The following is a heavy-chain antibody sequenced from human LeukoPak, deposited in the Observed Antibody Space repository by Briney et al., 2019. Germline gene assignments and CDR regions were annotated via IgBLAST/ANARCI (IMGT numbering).Heavy chain of an antibody. CDR2: INTNGATT. D-gene: IGHD4-17*01. Sequence: GGSLRLSCEASGFTFISSAMNWVRQAPGKGLEWVSSINTNGATTLYADSVKGRFTISRDNSKNTLYLQMNRLRAEDTAVYYCARAPPRGYGDYYFDYWGQGTLVTVSS. CDR1: GFTFISSA. CDR3: ARAPPRGYGDYYFDY. V-gene: IGHV3-23*01. J-gene: IGHJ4*02.